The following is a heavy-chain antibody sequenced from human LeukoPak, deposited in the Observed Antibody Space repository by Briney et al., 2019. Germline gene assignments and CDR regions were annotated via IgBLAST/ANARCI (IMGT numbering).Heavy chain of an antibody. Sequence: GGSLRLSCAASGFTFSSYWMSWVRQAPGKGLEWVANIKQDGSEKYYVDSVKGRFTISRDNAKNTLYLQMNSLRAEDTAVYYCAKDMVRRVIMGPIDYWGQGTLVTVSS. CDR3: AKDMVRRVIMGPIDY. V-gene: IGHV3-7*01. D-gene: IGHD3-10*01. J-gene: IGHJ4*02. CDR2: IKQDGSEK. CDR1: GFTFSSYW.